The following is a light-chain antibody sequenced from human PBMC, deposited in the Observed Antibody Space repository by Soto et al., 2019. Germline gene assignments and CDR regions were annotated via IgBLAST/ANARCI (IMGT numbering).Light chain of an antibody. CDR2: TAS. J-gene: IGKJ4*01. CDR3: QQADSFPFT. CDR1: QGVSSW. V-gene: IGKV1-12*02. Sequence: DIQMTQSPSSVSASVGDRVTITCRASQGVSSWLAWYQQKSGKAPKLLIYTASSLQRGVPSRFSGGGSGTDFTLTISSLQPEDVATYYCQQADSFPFTMGGGTKVEIK.